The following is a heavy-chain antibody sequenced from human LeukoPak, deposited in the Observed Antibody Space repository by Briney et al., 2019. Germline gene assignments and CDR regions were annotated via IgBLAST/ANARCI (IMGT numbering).Heavy chain of an antibody. CDR1: GFTFANYA. D-gene: IGHD3-10*01. CDR3: AKVPYSDYGSGRPPFMDA. J-gene: IGHJ6*02. V-gene: IGHV3-23*01. CDR2: LSHSGGDT. Sequence: PGGSLRLSCAASGFTFANYAMSWGRHPPGPGLELVSTLSHSGGDTYYADSVKGRFTISRDNSRNTLYLQMNSLRAEDAAVYYCAKVPYSDYGSGRPPFMDAWGQGTTVAISS.